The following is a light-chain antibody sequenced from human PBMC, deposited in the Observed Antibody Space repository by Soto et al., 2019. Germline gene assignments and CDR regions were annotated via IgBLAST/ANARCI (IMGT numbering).Light chain of an antibody. V-gene: IGKV1-5*03. Sequence: DIQMTQSPSTLSASVGDRVTITCRASQSISSWLAWYQQKPGKAPKLLIYKASSLESGVPSRFSGSGSGTEFTLTISSLQPYDFATYYCQQYNYYYGWTFGQGTKVEIK. CDR3: QQYNYYYGWT. J-gene: IGKJ1*01. CDR1: QSISSW. CDR2: KAS.